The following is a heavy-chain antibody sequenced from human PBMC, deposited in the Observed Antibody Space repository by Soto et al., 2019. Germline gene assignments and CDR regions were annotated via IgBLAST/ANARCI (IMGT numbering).Heavy chain of an antibody. J-gene: IGHJ6*02. CDR1: GYTFMSYD. CDR2: MNPNTGNT. Sequence: ASVKVSCKASGYTFMSYDFNWVRQATGQGLEWMGWMNPNTGNTGYAQKFQGRVTMTRDTSISTAYMELSSLRSEDTAVYYCARQWELSGYYYGMDVWGQGTTVTAP. V-gene: IGHV1-8*01. D-gene: IGHD1-26*01. CDR3: ARQWELSGYYYGMDV.